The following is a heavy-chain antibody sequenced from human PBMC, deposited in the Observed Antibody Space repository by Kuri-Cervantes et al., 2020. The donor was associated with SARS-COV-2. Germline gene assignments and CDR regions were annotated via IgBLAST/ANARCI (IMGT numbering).Heavy chain of an antibody. Sequence: ASVTVSCKASGYTFTGYYMHWARQAPGQGLEWMGWINPNSGGTNYAQKFQGRVTMTRDTSISTAYMELSRLRSDDTAAYYCARDRTRSSWYVWGGSIYGMDVGGQGTTVTVSS. CDR3: ARDRTRSSWYVWGGSIYGMDV. D-gene: IGHD6-13*01. CDR2: INPNSGGT. CDR1: GYTFTGYY. J-gene: IGHJ6*02. V-gene: IGHV1-2*02.